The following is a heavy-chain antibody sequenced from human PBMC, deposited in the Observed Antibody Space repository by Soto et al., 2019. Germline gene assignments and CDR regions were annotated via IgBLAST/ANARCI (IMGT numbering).Heavy chain of an antibody. V-gene: IGHV3-30-3*01. CDR1: GFTFSSYA. J-gene: IGHJ4*02. D-gene: IGHD3-10*01. Sequence: QVQLVESGGGVVQPGRSLRLSCAASGFTFSSYAMHWVRQAPGKGLEWVAVISCDGSSKYYADSVKGRFTISRDNSENTLYLQMNSLRAEDTAVYYCARDGWDRRITMVRGVIHYDYWGQGTLVTVSS. CDR3: ARDGWDRRITMVRGVIHYDY. CDR2: ISCDGSSK.